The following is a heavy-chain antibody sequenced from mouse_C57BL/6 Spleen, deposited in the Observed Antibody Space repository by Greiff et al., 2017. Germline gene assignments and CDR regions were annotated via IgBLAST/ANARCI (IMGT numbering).Heavy chain of an antibody. CDR1: GYTFTDYY. Sequence: DVQLQESGPVLVKPGASVKMSCKASGYTFTDYYMNWVKQSHGKSLEWIGVINPYNGGTSYNQKFKGKATLTVDKSSSTAYMELNSLTSEDSAVYYCARGDLPGAMDYWGQGTSVTVSS. J-gene: IGHJ4*01. D-gene: IGHD2-1*01. V-gene: IGHV1-19*01. CDR3: ARGDLPGAMDY. CDR2: INPYNGGT.